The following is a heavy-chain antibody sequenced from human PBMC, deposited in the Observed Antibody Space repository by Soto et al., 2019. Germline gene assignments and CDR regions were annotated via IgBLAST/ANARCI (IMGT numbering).Heavy chain of an antibody. D-gene: IGHD2-2*03. CDR3: ARGGYCSGTNCYKGSAEIDH. J-gene: IGHJ5*02. CDR2: IHPSGNR. CDR1: GGSINNDY. V-gene: IGHV4-4*07. Sequence: QVQLQESGPGLVKPSETLSLTCAVSGGSINNDYCTWIRQPAGKGLVWIGRIHPSGNRNYNPSLRRRVSLSINSPNNHFSLRLVSVTAADTDVYYCARGGYCSGTNCYKGSAEIDHWGRGTLVTVSS.